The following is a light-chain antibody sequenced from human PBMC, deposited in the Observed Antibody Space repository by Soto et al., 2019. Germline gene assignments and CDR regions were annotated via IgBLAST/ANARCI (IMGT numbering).Light chain of an antibody. CDR1: QSVSSSY. Sequence: EIVLTQSPGTLSLSPGERATLSCRASQSVSSSYLAWYQQKPGQAPRLLISDASNRATGIPARFSGSGSETDFTLTISRLEPEDFAVYYCQQYGSSPRTFGQGTKVDIK. CDR2: DAS. J-gene: IGKJ1*01. V-gene: IGKV3-20*01. CDR3: QQYGSSPRT.